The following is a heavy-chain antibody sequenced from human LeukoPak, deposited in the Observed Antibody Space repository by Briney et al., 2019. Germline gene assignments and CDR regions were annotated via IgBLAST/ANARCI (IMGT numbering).Heavy chain of an antibody. CDR3: ERGPYYYDSSGYSNDAFDI. Sequence: GASVKFSCKASGGTFSSYAISWVRQAPGQGLEWMGGIIPIFGTANYAQKFQGRVTITADESTSTAYMELSSLRSEDTAVYYCERGPYYYDSSGYSNDAFDIWGQGTMVTVSS. CDR1: GGTFSSYA. V-gene: IGHV1-69*13. J-gene: IGHJ3*02. D-gene: IGHD3-22*01. CDR2: IIPIFGTA.